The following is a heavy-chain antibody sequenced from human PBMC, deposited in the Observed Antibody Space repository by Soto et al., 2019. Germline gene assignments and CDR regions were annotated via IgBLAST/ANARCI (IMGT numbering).Heavy chain of an antibody. CDR1: GYSFTTYW. Sequence: GESLKISCKGSGYSFTTYWIGWVRQMPGKGLEWMGIIYPGDSDTRYSPSFQGQVTISADKSISTAYLQWSSLKASDTAMYYCARLMCSSTTCYDFFREYYFDYWGQGNLVTVSS. J-gene: IGHJ4*02. D-gene: IGHD2-2*01. CDR2: IYPGDSDT. V-gene: IGHV5-51*01. CDR3: ARLMCSSTTCYDFFREYYFDY.